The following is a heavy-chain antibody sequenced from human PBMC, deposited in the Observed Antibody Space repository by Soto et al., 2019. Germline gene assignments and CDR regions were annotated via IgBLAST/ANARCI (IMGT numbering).Heavy chain of an antibody. CDR2: IHNSGST. CDR1: GGSVSSCCNY. D-gene: IGHD6-6*01. V-gene: IGHV4-39*01. Sequence: QPQLQESGPGLVKPSETLSLTCTVSGGSVSSCCNYWVWVRQPPGKGLEWIGSIHNSGSTSYNPSLRSRVTISVDTPKNQFSLTLTSVTAADTAVYYCARGLSSPSATGIWGQGILVTVSS. CDR3: ARGLSSPSATGI. J-gene: IGHJ4*02.